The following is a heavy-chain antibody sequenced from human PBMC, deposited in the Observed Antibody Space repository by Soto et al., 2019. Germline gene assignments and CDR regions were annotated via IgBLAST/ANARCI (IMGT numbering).Heavy chain of an antibody. D-gene: IGHD6-13*01. V-gene: IGHV3-23*01. CDR1: GFTFSSYA. CDR2: ISGSGGSR. Sequence: PGGSLRLSCAASGFTFSSYAMSWVRQAPGKGLEWVSAISGSGGSRYCADSVTGRFTISRDNSKNTLYLQMNSLRAADTAVYYWTKITSSSRNYCDCRRQGTLVTVAS. J-gene: IGHJ4*02. CDR3: TKITSSSRNYCDC.